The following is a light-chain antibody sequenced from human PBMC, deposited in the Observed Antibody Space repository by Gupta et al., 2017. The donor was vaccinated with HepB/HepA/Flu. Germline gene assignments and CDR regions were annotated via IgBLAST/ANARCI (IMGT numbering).Light chain of an antibody. CDR2: DVS. V-gene: IGLV2-14*01. Sequence: QSALTQPASVSGSPGQSITISCTGTSSDVGGYNYVSWYQQHPGKSPKLMIYDVSNRPSGVSNRFSVSKSGNTASRTISGLQAEDEADYYCSSYTSSSPVVFGGGTKLTVL. CDR3: SSYTSSSPVV. CDR1: SSDVGGYNY. J-gene: IGLJ2*01.